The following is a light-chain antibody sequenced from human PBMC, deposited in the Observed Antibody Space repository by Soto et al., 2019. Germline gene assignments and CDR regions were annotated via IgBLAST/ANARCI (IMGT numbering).Light chain of an antibody. J-gene: IGLJ3*02. Sequence: QSVLTQPASVSGSAGQSVTISCSGTMRDVGAYNLVSWYQQHPGTAPNLIIYEVRHRPSGISSRFSGYTSGNTASLTISGLQSEDEGDYYSSAYTARSTLVFGGGTKLTVL. CDR1: MRDVGAYNL. CDR2: EVR. CDR3: SAYTARSTLV. V-gene: IGLV2-14*01.